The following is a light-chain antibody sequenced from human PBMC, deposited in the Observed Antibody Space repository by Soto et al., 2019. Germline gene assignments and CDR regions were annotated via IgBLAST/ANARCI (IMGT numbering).Light chain of an antibody. CDR3: SSYSGSSNWV. V-gene: IGLV2-8*01. J-gene: IGLJ3*02. CDR1: SSDVGGYNY. CDR2: EVS. Sequence: QSALTQPPSASGSPGQSVAISCTGTSSDVGGYNYVSWYQHHPGKAPKLMIYEVSRRPSGVSDRFSGSKSGNTASLTVSGLQAEDEAYYYCSSYSGSSNWVFGGGTKLTVL.